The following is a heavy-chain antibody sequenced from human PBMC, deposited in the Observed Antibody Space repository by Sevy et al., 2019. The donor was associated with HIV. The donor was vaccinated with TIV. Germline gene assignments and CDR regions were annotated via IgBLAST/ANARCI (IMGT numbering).Heavy chain of an antibody. Sequence: GGSLRLSCAASGFTFSDYYMSWIRQAPGKGLEWVANIRQDGSEKYDVHFVKGRFTISRDNAENSLYLQMNSLRAEDTAVYYCAREGSYGDHDYQYYYGMDVWGQGTTVTVSS. CDR2: IRQDGSEK. V-gene: IGHV3-7*01. D-gene: IGHD4-17*01. CDR3: AREGSYGDHDYQYYYGMDV. J-gene: IGHJ6*02. CDR1: GFTFSDYY.